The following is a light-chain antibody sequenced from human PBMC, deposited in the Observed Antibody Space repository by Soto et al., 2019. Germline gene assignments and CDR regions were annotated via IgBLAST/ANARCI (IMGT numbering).Light chain of an antibody. Sequence: SYELTQPPSVSVAPEKTARLTCGGDNLGSKRVHWYRQKPGQAPVLVIYYDSDRPSGIPERFSGSNSGNTATLTINWVEAGDEADYYCQVWDITPDHYVFGTGTKLAVL. CDR3: QVWDITPDHYV. V-gene: IGLV3-21*04. CDR1: NLGSKR. CDR2: YDS. J-gene: IGLJ1*01.